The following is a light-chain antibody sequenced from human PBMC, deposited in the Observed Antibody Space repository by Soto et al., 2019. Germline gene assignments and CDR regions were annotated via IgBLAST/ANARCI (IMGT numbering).Light chain of an antibody. Sequence: DIQMTQSPSSVSASVGDRVTITCRASQPINSWLAWYQQKLGKAPKLLIYAASSLQSGVPSRFSGPGSGTDFTLTINSLQPEDFATYYCQQTMTFPFTFGGGTKVEIK. CDR2: AAS. CDR1: QPINSW. J-gene: IGKJ4*01. V-gene: IGKV1D-12*01. CDR3: QQTMTFPFT.